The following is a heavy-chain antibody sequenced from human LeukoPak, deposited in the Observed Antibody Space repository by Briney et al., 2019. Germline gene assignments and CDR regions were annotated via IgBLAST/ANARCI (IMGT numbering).Heavy chain of an antibody. Sequence: PSETLSLTCAVYGGSFSGYYWSWIRQPLGKGLEWIGEINHRGSTNHNPSLKSRVTISVDTSKNQFSLKLSSVTAADTAVYYCARGSMVRGVIIPDWGQGTLVTVSS. D-gene: IGHD3-10*01. CDR1: GGSFSGYY. V-gene: IGHV4-34*01. CDR3: ARGSMVRGVIIPD. CDR2: INHRGST. J-gene: IGHJ4*02.